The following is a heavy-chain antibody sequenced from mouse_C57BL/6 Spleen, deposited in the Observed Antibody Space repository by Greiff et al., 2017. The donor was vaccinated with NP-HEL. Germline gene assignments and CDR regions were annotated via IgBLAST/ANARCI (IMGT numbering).Heavy chain of an antibody. CDR3: ASAELLATRYFDV. J-gene: IGHJ1*03. V-gene: IGHV6-6*01. D-gene: IGHD1-1*01. Sequence: EVKVVESGGGLVQPGGSMKLSCAASEFTFRDAYMDWVRQSPEKGLELVADIRNKANNHATYSAASVTWRFTISRADYKSSVYLQMNSLRAEDTGIYDCASAELLATRYFDVWGTGTTVTVSS. CDR2: IRNKANNHAT. CDR1: EFTFRDAY.